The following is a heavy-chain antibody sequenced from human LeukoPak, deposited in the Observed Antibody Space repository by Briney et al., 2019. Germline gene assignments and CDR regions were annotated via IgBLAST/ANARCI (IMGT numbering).Heavy chain of an antibody. V-gene: IGHV4-59*01. D-gene: IGHD3-22*01. CDR2: IYYTGST. CDR1: GGSISNYY. J-gene: IGHJ3*01. CDR3: ARRSDYYDILNL. Sequence: SETLSLTCTVSGGSISNYYWTWIRQPPGKGLEWIGYIYYTGSTNYNPSLKSRVTISVDTSKNQFSLKLSSVTAVDTAVYYCARRSDYYDILNLWGQGTMVTVSS.